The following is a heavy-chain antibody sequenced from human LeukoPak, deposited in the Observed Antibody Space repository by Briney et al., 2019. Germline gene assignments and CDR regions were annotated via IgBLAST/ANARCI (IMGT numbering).Heavy chain of an antibody. CDR2: IIPIFGTA. D-gene: IGHD2-2*01. CDR1: GGTFSSYA. CDR3: ASLLGYCSSTSCSEHY. V-gene: IGHV1-69*13. Sequence: SVKVSCKASGGTFSSYAISWVRQAPGQGLEWMGGIIPIFGTANYAQKFQGRVTITADESTSTAYMELSSLRSGDTAVYYCASLLGYCSSTSCSEHYWGQGTLVTVSS. J-gene: IGHJ4*02.